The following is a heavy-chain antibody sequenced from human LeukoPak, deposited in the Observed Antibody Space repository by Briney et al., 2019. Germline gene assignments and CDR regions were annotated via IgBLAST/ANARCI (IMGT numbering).Heavy chain of an antibody. J-gene: IGHJ3*02. V-gene: IGHV3-23*01. CDR3: AKASSYSSSWADAFDI. Sequence: GGSLRLSCAASGFTFSSYAMSWVRQAPGKGLEWVSAISGSGGSTYYADSVKGRFTISRDNSKNTLYLQMNSLRAEDMAVYYCAKASSYSSSWADAFDIWGQGTMVTVSS. CDR1: GFTFSSYA. D-gene: IGHD6-13*01. CDR2: ISGSGGST.